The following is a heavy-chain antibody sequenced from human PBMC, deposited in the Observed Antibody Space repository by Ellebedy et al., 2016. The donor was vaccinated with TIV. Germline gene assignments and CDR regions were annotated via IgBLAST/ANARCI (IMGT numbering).Heavy chain of an antibody. J-gene: IGHJ4*02. D-gene: IGHD6-13*01. Sequence: GGSLRLSCAASGLTFSSYWMHWVRQAPGKGLVWVSRVNSDGSSTTYADSVKGRFTISRDNAKHTLYLQMNSLRGEDTAEYYCVSSSPVIDYWGQGTLVTVSS. CDR3: VSSSPVIDY. CDR1: GLTFSSYW. V-gene: IGHV3-74*01. CDR2: VNSDGSST.